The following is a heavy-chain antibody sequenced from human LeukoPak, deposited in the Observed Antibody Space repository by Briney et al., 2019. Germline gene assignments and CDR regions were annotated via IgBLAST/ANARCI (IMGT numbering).Heavy chain of an antibody. V-gene: IGHV5-51*01. CDR3: ARHPDYYYYYMDV. CDR2: IYPGDSDT. CDR1: GYRFTNYW. Sequence: GESLKISCKGSGYRFTNYWIGWVRQMPGKGLEWMGIIYPGDSDTRYSPSFQGQVTISADKSISTAYLQWSSLKASDTAMYYCARHPDYYYYYMDVWGKGTTVTVSS. J-gene: IGHJ6*03.